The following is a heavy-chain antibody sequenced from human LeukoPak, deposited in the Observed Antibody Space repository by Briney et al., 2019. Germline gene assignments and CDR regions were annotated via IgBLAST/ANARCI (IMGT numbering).Heavy chain of an antibody. D-gene: IGHD4-23*01. V-gene: IGHV4-4*09. CDR2: IYTSGST. Sequence: SETLSLTCTVSGGSISSYYWSWIRQPPGKGLEWIGYIYTSGSTSYNPSLKSRVTISVDTSKNQFSLKLSSVTTADTAVYYCARHGDYGGNSMFGYWGQGTLVTVSS. CDR1: GGSISSYY. CDR3: ARHGDYGGNSMFGY. J-gene: IGHJ4*02.